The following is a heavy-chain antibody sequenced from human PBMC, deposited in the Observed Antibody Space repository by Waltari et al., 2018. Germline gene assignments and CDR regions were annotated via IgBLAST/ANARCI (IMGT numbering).Heavy chain of an antibody. Sequence: QVQLQESGPGLVRPSETLSLTCAVSGNSITSTNWWTWVRQPPGKGLEWIGEVYHIGGTNYNSSLKGRVIISVDKAKNQFSLKLTSVTAADTAVYFCARYPRGGGWRFDYWGQGTLATVSS. CDR3: ARYPRGGGWRFDY. J-gene: IGHJ4*02. CDR2: VYHIGGT. CDR1: GNSITSTNW. D-gene: IGHD6-19*01. V-gene: IGHV4-4*02.